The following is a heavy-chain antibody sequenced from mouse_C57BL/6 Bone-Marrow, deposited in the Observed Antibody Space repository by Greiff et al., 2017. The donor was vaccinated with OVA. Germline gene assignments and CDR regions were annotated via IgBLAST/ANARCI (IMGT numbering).Heavy chain of an antibody. Sequence: QVQLQQSGPELVKPGASVKISCKASGYAFSSSWMNWVKQRPGKGLEWIGRIYPGDGDTNYNGKFKGKATLTADNTSSTAYMQLSSLTSEDSAVYFCARDMLRGFAYWGQGTLVTVSA. CDR1: GYAFSSSW. CDR3: ARDMLRGFAY. V-gene: IGHV1-82*01. J-gene: IGHJ3*01. CDR2: IYPGDGDT. D-gene: IGHD2-12*01.